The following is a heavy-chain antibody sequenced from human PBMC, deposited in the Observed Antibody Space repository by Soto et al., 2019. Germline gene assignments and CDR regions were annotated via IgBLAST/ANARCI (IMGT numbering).Heavy chain of an antibody. V-gene: IGHV3-23*01. CDR3: AKDLPGEPLPTSFDS. CDR1: GFTFSSYA. Sequence: EVRLLESGGDLVQPGGSLRLSCAASGFTFSSYAMSWVRQAPGKGLEWVSVIGARSGSTYYADSGKGRFTISRDKSKNTLSLQMNSPRVEDTAIYYCAKDLPGEPLPTSFDSCGQGTLVTVSS. CDR2: IGARSGST. J-gene: IGHJ5*01. D-gene: IGHD1-26*01.